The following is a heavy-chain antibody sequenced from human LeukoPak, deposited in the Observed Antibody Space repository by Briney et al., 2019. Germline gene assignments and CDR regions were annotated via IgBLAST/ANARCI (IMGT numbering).Heavy chain of an antibody. V-gene: IGHV1-69*04. J-gene: IGHJ4*02. Sequence: ASVKVSCKASGGTFSSYAISWVRQAPGQGLEWMGRIIPILGIANYAQKFQGRVTITADKSTSTAYMELSSLRSEDTAVYYCARSHDGSGYYERHPFFDYWGQGTLVTVSS. CDR1: GGTFSSYA. CDR2: IIPILGIA. D-gene: IGHD3-22*01. CDR3: ARSHDGSGYYERHPFFDY.